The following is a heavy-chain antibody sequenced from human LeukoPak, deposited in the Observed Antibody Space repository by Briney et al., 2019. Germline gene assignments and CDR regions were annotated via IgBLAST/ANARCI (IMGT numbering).Heavy chain of an antibody. CDR2: INHSGST. CDR1: GGSFSGYY. CDR3: ARLGRVVPAAMIGKWGRGFDP. D-gene: IGHD2-2*01. V-gene: IGHV4-34*01. Sequence: KPSETLSLTCAVYGGSFSGYYWSWIRQPPGKGLEWIGEINHSGSTNYNPSLKSRVTISVDTSKNQFSLKLSSVTAADTAVYYCARLGRVVPAAMIGKWGRGFDPWGQGTLVTVSS. J-gene: IGHJ5*02.